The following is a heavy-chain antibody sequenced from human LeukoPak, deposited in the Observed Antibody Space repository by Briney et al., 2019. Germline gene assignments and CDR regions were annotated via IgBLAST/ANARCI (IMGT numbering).Heavy chain of an antibody. D-gene: IGHD6-19*01. Sequence: SGGSLRLSCAASGSTFSNFGMHWVRQAPGKGLEWAAFIRYDGSDKYYADSVKGRFSISRDNSKNTLYLEMNSLRAEDTAVYYCARNSSGRFDNWGQGTLVTVSS. CDR3: ARNSSGRFDN. V-gene: IGHV3-30*02. CDR2: IRYDGSDK. J-gene: IGHJ4*02. CDR1: GSTFSNFG.